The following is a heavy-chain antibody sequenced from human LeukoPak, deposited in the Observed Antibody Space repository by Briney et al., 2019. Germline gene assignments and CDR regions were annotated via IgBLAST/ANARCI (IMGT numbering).Heavy chain of an antibody. V-gene: IGHV4-59*01. CDR3: ARTVSVGTSYPYFDY. CDR1: GGSISSYY. CDR2: IYYSGST. J-gene: IGHJ4*02. D-gene: IGHD2-2*01. Sequence: PSETLSLTCTVSGGSISSYYWSWIRQPPGKGLEWIGYIYYSGSTNYNPSPKSRVTISVDTSKNQFSLKLSSVTAADTAVYCCARTVSVGTSYPYFDYWGQGTLVTVSS.